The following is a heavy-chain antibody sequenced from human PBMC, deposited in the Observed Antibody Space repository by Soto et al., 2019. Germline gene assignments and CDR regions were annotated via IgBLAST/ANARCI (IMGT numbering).Heavy chain of an antibody. Sequence: EVQLLESGGGFVQPGGSLRLSCAASGFTFSNYAMSWVRQAPGKGLEWVSAITASGDSTHYADSVKGRFTISRDSAKNTLEVLMDIPMSVDTRVSSCAKDPLWYENYWYAHPGLDPCSQGTLVTGSS. CDR3: AKDPLWYENYWYAHPGLDP. J-gene: IGHJ5*02. CDR1: GFTFSNYA. V-gene: IGHV3-23*01. CDR2: ITASGDST. D-gene: IGHD2-15*01.